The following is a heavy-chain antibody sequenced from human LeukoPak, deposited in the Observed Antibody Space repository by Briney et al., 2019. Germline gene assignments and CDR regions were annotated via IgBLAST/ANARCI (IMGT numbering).Heavy chain of an antibody. CDR3: ASTGDYYYYYYMDV. CDR1: GYTFTSYA. CDR2: IIPIFGTA. Sequence: GASVKVSCKASGYTFTSYAISWVRQAPGQGLEWMGGIIPIFGTANYAQKFQGRVTITTDESTSTAYMELSSLRSEDTAVYYCASTGDYYYYYYMDVWGKGTTVTVSS. J-gene: IGHJ6*03. V-gene: IGHV1-69*05.